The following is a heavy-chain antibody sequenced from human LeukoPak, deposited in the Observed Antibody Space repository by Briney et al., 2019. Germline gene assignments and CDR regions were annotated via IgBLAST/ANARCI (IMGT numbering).Heavy chain of an antibody. CDR3: ASTVRVPTAGFDP. J-gene: IGHJ5*02. CDR1: GGTFISYA. D-gene: IGHD3-10*01. CDR2: IIPIFGTA. V-gene: IGHV1-69*13. Sequence: SVKVSCQASGGTFISYAISWVRQAPGQGLEWMGGIIPIFGTANYAQKFQGRVTITADDSTSTAYMELSSLRSEDTAVYYCASTVRVPTAGFDPWGQGTLVTVSS.